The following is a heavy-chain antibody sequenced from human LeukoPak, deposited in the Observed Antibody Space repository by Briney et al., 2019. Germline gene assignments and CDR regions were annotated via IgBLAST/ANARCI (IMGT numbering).Heavy chain of an antibody. J-gene: IGHJ5*02. V-gene: IGHV3-21*01. CDR3: AREDSSGYYYSYNWFDP. Sequence: GGSLRLSCAASGFTFSSYSMNWVRQAPGKGLEWVSSISSSSSYIYYADSAKGRFTISRDNAKNSLYLQMNSLRAEDTAVYYCAREDSSGYYYSYNWFDPWGQGTLVTVSS. D-gene: IGHD3-22*01. CDR2: ISSSSSYI. CDR1: GFTFSSYS.